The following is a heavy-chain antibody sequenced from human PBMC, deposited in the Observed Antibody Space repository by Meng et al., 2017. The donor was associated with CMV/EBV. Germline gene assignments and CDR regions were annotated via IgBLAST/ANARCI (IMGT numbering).Heavy chain of an antibody. CDR3: ARSGHSSSSGRSFLDY. J-gene: IGHJ4*02. Sequence: SETLSLTCTVSGYSISSGYYWGWIRQPPGKGLEWIGSIYHSGSTYYNPSLKSRVTISVDTSKNQFSLKLSSVTAADTAVYYCARSGHSSSSGRSFLDYWGQGTLVTVSS. CDR1: GYSISSGYY. D-gene: IGHD6-6*01. CDR2: IYHSGST. V-gene: IGHV4-38-2*02.